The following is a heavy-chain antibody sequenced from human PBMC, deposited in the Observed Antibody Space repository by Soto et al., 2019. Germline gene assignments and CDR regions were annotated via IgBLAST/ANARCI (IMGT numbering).Heavy chain of an antibody. Sequence: QLQLQESGSGLVKPSQTLSLTCAVSGGSISSGGYSWSWIRQPPGKGLEWIGYIYHSGSTYYNPSLEGRVTIAVERSKNQFSLKLSSVTAADTAVYYCARGMTTVTTFDYWGQGTLVTVSS. CDR3: ARGMTTVTTFDY. CDR2: IYHSGST. V-gene: IGHV4-30-2*01. D-gene: IGHD4-4*01. CDR1: GGSISSGGYS. J-gene: IGHJ4*02.